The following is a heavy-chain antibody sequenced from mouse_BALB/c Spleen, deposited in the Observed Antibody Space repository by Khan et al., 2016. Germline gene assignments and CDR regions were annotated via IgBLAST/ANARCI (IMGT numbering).Heavy chain of an antibody. J-gene: IGHJ3*01. CDR1: GYTFSRYV. CDR2: IDPENDGS. Sequence: VQLKESGPELVKPGASVKMSCKASGYTFSRYVMHWVKQKPGQGLEWIGYIDPENDGSKYNEKFKGKATLTSDKSSNTAYMDLSSLTSEDSAVYYCVRPFGDCFAYWGQGTLVTVSA. V-gene: IGHV1S136*01. CDR3: VRPFGDCFAY.